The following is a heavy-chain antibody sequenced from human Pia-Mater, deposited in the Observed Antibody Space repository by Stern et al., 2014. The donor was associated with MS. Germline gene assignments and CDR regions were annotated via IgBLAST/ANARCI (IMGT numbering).Heavy chain of an antibody. Sequence: VQLVESGGGLVKPGGSLRLSCAASGFTFSDYYMSWIRQAPGKGLEWVSSINRGGSSIYYSDSVKGRFTITRDNAKNSLYLQMNSLRAEDTAVYYCARSHSKWLVHDAFDIWGQGTMVIVSS. D-gene: IGHD6-19*01. J-gene: IGHJ3*02. CDR3: ARSHSKWLVHDAFDI. V-gene: IGHV3-11*01. CDR2: INRGGSSI. CDR1: GFTFSDYY.